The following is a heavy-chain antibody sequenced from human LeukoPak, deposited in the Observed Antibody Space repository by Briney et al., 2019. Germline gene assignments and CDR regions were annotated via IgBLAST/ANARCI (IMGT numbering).Heavy chain of an antibody. CDR2: ISSSSYI. D-gene: IGHD6-13*01. CDR1: GFTFSSYS. Sequence: GGSLRLSCAASGFTFSSYSMNWVRQAPGKGLEWVSSISSSSYIYYADSVKGRFTISRDNAKNSLYLQMNSLRAEDTAVYYCARANVIAAAGFDYWGQGTLVTVSS. CDR3: ARANVIAAAGFDY. V-gene: IGHV3-21*01. J-gene: IGHJ4*02.